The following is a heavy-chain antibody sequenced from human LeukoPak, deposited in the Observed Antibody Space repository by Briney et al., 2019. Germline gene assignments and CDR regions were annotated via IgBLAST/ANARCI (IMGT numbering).Heavy chain of an antibody. CDR2: IYYSGST. V-gene: IGHV4-59*08. CDR3: ARRGIAARSSYWYFDL. D-gene: IGHD6-6*01. CDR1: GGSISSYY. Sequence: SETLSLTCTVSGGSISSYYWSWIRQPPGKGLDWIGYIYYSGSTNYNPSLKSRVTISVDTSKNQFSLKLSSVTAADTAVYYCARRGIAARSSYWYFDLWGRGTLVTVSS. J-gene: IGHJ2*01.